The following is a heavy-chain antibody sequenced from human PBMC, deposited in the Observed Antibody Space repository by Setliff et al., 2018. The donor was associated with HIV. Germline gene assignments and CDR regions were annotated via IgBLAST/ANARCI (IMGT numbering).Heavy chain of an antibody. V-gene: IGHV4-39*07. CDR1: GVSISSRVYY. Sequence: SETLSLTCTVSGVSISSRVYYWGWIRQSPGKGLAWIGAISYTVTTYYNRSLKRRVTISADTSKNRFSLSLRSVTAAETALYYCSRASSFFDTTGYFYDPSFDSWGQGTLVTVSS. CDR3: SRASSFFDTTGYFYDPSFDS. J-gene: IGHJ4*02. D-gene: IGHD3-22*01. CDR2: ISYTVTT.